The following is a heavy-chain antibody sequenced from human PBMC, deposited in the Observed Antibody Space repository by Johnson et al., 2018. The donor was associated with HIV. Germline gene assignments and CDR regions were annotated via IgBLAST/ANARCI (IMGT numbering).Heavy chain of an antibody. J-gene: IGHJ3*02. V-gene: IGHV3-9*01. CDR3: AKDAGIAVAEGAFDI. CDR2: ISWNSDNI. D-gene: IGHD6-19*01. CDR1: GFTFSSYA. Sequence: LLVESGGGLVQPGGSLRLSCAASGFTFSSYAMHWVRQAPGKGLEWVSGISWNSDNIAYADSVRGRFTIARDNAKNSLHLQMSSLRTEDTAVYYCAKDAGIAVAEGAFDIWGQGTMVTVSS.